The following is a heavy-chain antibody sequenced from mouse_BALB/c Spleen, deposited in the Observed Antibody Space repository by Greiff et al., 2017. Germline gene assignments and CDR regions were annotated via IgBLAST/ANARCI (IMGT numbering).Heavy chain of an antibody. V-gene: IGHV3-2*02. D-gene: IGHD2-4*01. CDR2: ISYSGST. CDR1: GYSITSDYA. CDR3: ASGDYETGFAY. J-gene: IGHJ3*01. Sequence: EVKLMESGPGLVKPSQSLSLTCTVTGYSITSDYAWNWIRQFPGNKLEWMGYISYSGSTSYNPSLKSRISITRDTSKNQFFLQLNSVTTEDTATYYCASGDYETGFAYWGQGTLVTVSA.